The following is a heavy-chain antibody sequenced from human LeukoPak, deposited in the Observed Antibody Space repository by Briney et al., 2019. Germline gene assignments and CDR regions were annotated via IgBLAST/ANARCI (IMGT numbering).Heavy chain of an antibody. CDR1: GFTFSSYG. Sequence: GRSLRLSCAASGFTFSSYGMHWVRQAPGKGLEWVAVISYDGSNKYYADSVKGRFTISRDNSKNTLYLQMNSLRAEDTAVYYCAKDDCSGGSCYSYFDYWGQGTLVTVSS. D-gene: IGHD2-15*01. CDR2: ISYDGSNK. CDR3: AKDDCSGGSCYSYFDY. V-gene: IGHV3-30*18. J-gene: IGHJ4*02.